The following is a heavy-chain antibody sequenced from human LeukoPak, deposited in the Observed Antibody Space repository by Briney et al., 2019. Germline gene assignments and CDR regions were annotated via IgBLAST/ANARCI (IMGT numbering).Heavy chain of an antibody. V-gene: IGHV4-34*01. D-gene: IGHD5-18*01. CDR2: INHSGST. CDR3: ARGKYRLDY. J-gene: IGHJ4*02. CDR1: GGSFSGYY. Sequence: SETLSLTCAVSGGSFSGYYWSWLRQPPGKGLEWIAEINHSGSTNYNPSLKSRVTISVDTSKNQFSLKLSSVTAADTAVYYCARGKYRLDYWGQGTLVTVSS.